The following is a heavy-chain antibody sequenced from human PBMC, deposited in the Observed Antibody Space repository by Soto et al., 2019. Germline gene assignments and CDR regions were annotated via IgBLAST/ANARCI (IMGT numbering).Heavy chain of an antibody. CDR3: AKDLDSSSWYFTFNI. V-gene: IGHV3-23*01. D-gene: IGHD6-13*01. J-gene: IGHJ3*02. CDR1: GFTFSNYW. CDR2: IRGSGGST. Sequence: PGGSLRLSCAASGFTFSNYWMTWVRQAPGKGLEWVSAIRGSGGSTYYADSVKGRFTISRDNSKNTLYLQMNSLRAEDTALYYCAKDLDSSSWYFTFNIWGQGTMVTVSS.